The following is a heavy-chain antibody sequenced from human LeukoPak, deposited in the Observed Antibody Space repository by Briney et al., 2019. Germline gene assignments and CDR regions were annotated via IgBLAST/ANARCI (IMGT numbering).Heavy chain of an antibody. Sequence: ASVKVSCKASGYTFTSYYMHWVRQAPGQGLEWMGIINPSGGSTSYAQKFQGRVTMTRDMSTSTVYMGLSSLRSEDTAVYYCARESSEVTMIAVVDDAFDIWGQGTMVTVSS. V-gene: IGHV1-46*01. J-gene: IGHJ3*02. CDR2: INPSGGST. CDR1: GYTFTSYY. CDR3: ARESSEVTMIAVVDDAFDI. D-gene: IGHD3-22*01.